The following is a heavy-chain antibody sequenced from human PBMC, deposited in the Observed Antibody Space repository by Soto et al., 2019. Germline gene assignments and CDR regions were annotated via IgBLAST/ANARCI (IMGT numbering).Heavy chain of an antibody. J-gene: IGHJ4*02. CDR3: ANGDVYYYDSSGYTLDY. D-gene: IGHD3-22*01. V-gene: IGHV1-69*13. Sequence: SVKVSCKAPGGTFSSYAISWVRQAPGQGLEWMGGIIPIFGTANYAQKFQGRVTITADESTSTAYMELSSLRSEDTAVYYCANGDVYYYDSSGYTLDYWGQGTLVTVSS. CDR2: IIPIFGTA. CDR1: GGTFSSYA.